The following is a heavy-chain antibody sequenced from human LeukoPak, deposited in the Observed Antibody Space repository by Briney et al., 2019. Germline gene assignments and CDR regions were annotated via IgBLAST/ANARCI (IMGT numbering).Heavy chain of an antibody. CDR1: GYTFTNYH. J-gene: IGHJ4*02. CDR2: VSTNDGNT. Sequence: EASVKVSCEASGYTFTNYHIAWVRQAPGQGLEWMGWVSTNDGNTVYAQRLQGRVTMTTDTSTSVAYMELRSLTSDDTAVYYCTRAPPGMTMMTDYWGQGTLVTVSS. D-gene: IGHD3-22*01. CDR3: TRAPPGMTMMTDY. V-gene: IGHV1-18*01.